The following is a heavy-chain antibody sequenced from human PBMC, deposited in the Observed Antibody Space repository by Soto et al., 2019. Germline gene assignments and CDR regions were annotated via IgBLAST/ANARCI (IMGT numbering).Heavy chain of an antibody. D-gene: IGHD6-13*01. V-gene: IGHV1-2*02. Sequence: GASVKVSCKASGYTFTGYYLHRVRPAPGQGLEWMGWINPNTGVTSFAQNFQGRVTMTRDTSIRTAYMELSWLRSDDTAIYYCARKLIASSGTFVYWGQGSLVTVSS. CDR1: GYTFTGYY. CDR3: ARKLIASSGTFVY. CDR2: INPNTGVT. J-gene: IGHJ4*02.